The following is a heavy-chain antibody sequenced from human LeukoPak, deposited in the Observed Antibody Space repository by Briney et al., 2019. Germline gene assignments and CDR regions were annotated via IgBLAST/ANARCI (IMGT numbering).Heavy chain of an antibody. CDR1: GFTFSSYW. V-gene: IGHV3-15*01. CDR2: IKSKTDGGTT. D-gene: IGHD3-9*01. J-gene: IGHJ4*02. Sequence: GGSLRLSCAASGFTFSSYWMSWVRQAPGKGLEWVGRIKSKTDGGTTDYAAPVKGRFTISRDDSKNTLYLQMNSLKTEDTAVYYCTTLYYDILTGYIDYWGQGTLVTVSS. CDR3: TTLYYDILTGYIDY.